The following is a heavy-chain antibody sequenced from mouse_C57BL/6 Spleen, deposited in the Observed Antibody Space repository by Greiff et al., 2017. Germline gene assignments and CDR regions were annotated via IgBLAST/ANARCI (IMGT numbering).Heavy chain of an antibody. V-gene: IGHV1-72*01. CDR2: IDPNSGGT. J-gene: IGHJ3*01. D-gene: IGHD1-1*01. CDR1: GYTFTSYW. Sequence: QVQLQQPGAELVKPGASVKLSCKASGYTFTSYWMHWVKQRPGRGLEWIGRIDPNSGGTKYNEKFKSKATLTVDKPSSTAYMQLSSLTSEDSAVYYCAREGYYGSNRAWVAYWGQGTLVTVSA. CDR3: AREGYYGSNRAWVAY.